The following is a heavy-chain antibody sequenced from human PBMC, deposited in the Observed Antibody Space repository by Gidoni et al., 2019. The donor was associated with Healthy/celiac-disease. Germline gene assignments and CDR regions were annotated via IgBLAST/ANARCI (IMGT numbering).Heavy chain of an antibody. Sequence: QVQLVQSGAEVKKPGSSVKVSCTASGGTFSSYAISWVRQAPGQGLEWMGGIIPIFGTANYAQKFQGRVTITADESTSTAYMELSSLRSEDTAVYYCARDRQPDPPAIYYYYYGMDVWGQGTTVTVSS. CDR1: GGTFSSYA. CDR2: IIPIFGTA. J-gene: IGHJ6*02. V-gene: IGHV1-69*01. CDR3: ARDRQPDPPAIYYYYYGMDV.